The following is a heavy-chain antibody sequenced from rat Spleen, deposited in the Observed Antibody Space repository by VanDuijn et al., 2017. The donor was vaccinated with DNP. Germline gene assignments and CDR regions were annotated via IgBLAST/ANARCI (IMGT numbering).Heavy chain of an antibody. V-gene: IGHV5S10*01. CDR3: ATEDYFDY. CDR1: GFTFTDYN. Sequence: EVQLVESGGGLVQPGRSLKLSCAASGFTFTDYNMAWVRQAPKKGLEWVATIIFDNTRTHYRDSVKGRFTISRDNAKRTLYLQMDSLRSEDTATCYCATEDYFDYWGQGVTVTVSS. J-gene: IGHJ2*01. CDR2: IIFDNTRT.